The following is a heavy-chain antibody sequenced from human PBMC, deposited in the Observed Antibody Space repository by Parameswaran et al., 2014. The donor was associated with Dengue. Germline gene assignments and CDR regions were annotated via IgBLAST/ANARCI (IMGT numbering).Heavy chain of an antibody. CDR3: ARGLY. J-gene: IGHJ4*02. CDR2: INHSGST. Sequence: VRQMPGKGLEWIGEINHSGSTNYNPSLKSRVTISVDTSKNQFSLKLSSVTAADTAVYYCARGLYWGQGTLVTVSS. V-gene: IGHV4-34*01.